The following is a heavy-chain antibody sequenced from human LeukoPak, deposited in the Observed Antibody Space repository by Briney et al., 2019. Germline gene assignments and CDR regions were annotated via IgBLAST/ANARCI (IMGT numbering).Heavy chain of an antibody. D-gene: IGHD1-26*01. CDR3: ARELLAGRSYYPLPNDAFDI. CDR2: ITSSSTTI. Sequence: GGSLRLSCAASGFTFSDYYMSWIRQAPGKGLEWVSYITSSSTTIYYADSVKGRFTISRDNAKNSLYLQMNSLRAEDTAVYYCARELLAGRSYYPLPNDAFDIWGQGTMVTVSS. CDR1: GFTFSDYY. V-gene: IGHV3-11*01. J-gene: IGHJ3*02.